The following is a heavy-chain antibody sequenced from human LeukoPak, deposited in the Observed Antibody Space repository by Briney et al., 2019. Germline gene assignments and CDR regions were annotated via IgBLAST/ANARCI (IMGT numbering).Heavy chain of an antibody. V-gene: IGHV1-2*02. J-gene: IGHJ4*02. CDR2: INPNSGGT. Sequence: ASVKVSCKASGYTFTSYDIDWVRQAPGQGLEWMGWINPNSGGTNYAQKFQGRVTMTRDTSISTAYMGLSRLRSGDTAVYYCARDGGRYCSSTSCYPDYWGQGTLVTVSS. D-gene: IGHD2-2*01. CDR3: ARDGGRYCSSTSCYPDY. CDR1: GYTFTSYD.